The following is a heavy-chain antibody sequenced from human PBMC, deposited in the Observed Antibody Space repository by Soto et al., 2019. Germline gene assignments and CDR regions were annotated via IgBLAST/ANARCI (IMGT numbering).Heavy chain of an antibody. Sequence: QVQLVESGGGVVQPGRSLRLSCAASGFTFSSYGMHWVRQAPGKGLEWVAVISYAGSNSYYADSVKGRFTISRDNSKNTLYLQMNRLRAEDTAVYYCAKEGAGFYDSSSYWGYYFDCWGQGTLVTVSS. CDR2: ISYAGSNS. CDR1: GFTFSSYG. J-gene: IGHJ4*02. CDR3: AKEGAGFYDSSSYWGYYFDC. D-gene: IGHD3-22*01. V-gene: IGHV3-30*18.